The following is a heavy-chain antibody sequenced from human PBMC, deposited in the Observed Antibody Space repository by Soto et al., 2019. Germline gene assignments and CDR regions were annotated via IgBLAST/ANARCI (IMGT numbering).Heavy chain of an antibody. V-gene: IGHV4-39*01. CDR1: GGSISSSSYY. D-gene: IGHD3-3*01. CDR3: ARQFTIVGVVIIRGWFDP. Sequence: SETLSLTCTVSGGSISSSSYYWGWIRQPPGKGLEWIGSIYYSGRTYSNPSLKSRVTISVDTSKNQFSLKLSSVTAADTAVYYCARQFTIVGVVIIRGWFDPWGQGTLVTVSS. CDR2: IYYSGRT. J-gene: IGHJ5*02.